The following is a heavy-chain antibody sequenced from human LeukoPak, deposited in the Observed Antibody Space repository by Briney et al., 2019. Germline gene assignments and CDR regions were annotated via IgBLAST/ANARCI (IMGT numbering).Heavy chain of an antibody. J-gene: IGHJ4*02. CDR1: GGSISSGGYY. CDR2: IYYSGST. Sequence: SETLSLTCTVSGGSISSGGYYWSWIRQHPGKGLEWIGYIYYSGSTYYNPSLKSRVTISVDTSKNQFSLKLSSVTAADTAVYYCARTPPFLSRYYFDYWGQGALVTVSS. CDR3: ARTPPFLSRYYFDY. V-gene: IGHV4-31*03. D-gene: IGHD3-3*01.